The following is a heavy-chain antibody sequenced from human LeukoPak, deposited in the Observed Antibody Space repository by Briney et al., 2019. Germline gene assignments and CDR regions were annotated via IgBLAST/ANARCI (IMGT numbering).Heavy chain of an antibody. J-gene: IGHJ4*02. Sequence: SETLSLTCTVSGGSISSGDYYWSWIRQPPGKGLEWIGYIYYSGSTYYNPSLKSRVTISVDTSKNQFSLKLSSVTAADTAVYYCARDGYSGYDAPFDYWGQGTLVTVSS. CDR1: GGSISSGDYY. D-gene: IGHD5-12*01. V-gene: IGHV4-30-4*01. CDR3: ARDGYSGYDAPFDY. CDR2: IYYSGST.